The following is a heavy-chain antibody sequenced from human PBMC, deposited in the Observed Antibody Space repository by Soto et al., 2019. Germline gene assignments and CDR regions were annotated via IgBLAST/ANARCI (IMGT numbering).Heavy chain of an antibody. Sequence: GASVKVSCKASGGTFSSYAIRWVRQAPGQGLEWMGWINPNSGGTNYAQKFQGWVTMTRDTSISTAYMELSRLRSDDTAVYYCARGPGNEYYYGSGDYLKYYYYYGMDVWGQGTTVTVSS. CDR2: INPNSGGT. CDR1: GGTFSSYA. D-gene: IGHD3-10*01. CDR3: ARGPGNEYYYGSGDYLKYYYYYGMDV. J-gene: IGHJ6*02. V-gene: IGHV1-2*04.